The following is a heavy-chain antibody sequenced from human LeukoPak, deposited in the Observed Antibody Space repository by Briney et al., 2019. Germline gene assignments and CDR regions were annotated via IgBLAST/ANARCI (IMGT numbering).Heavy chain of an antibody. J-gene: IGHJ3*02. CDR3: ARGSHSSGYYGAPGAFDI. Sequence: ASVKVSCKASGGTFSSYAISWVRQAPGQGLEWMGGIIPIFGTANYAQKFQGRVTITTDESTSTAYMELSSLRSEDTAVYYCARGSHSSGYYGAPGAFDIWGQGTMVTVSS. CDR2: IIPIFGTA. V-gene: IGHV1-69*05. D-gene: IGHD3-22*01. CDR1: GGTFSSYA.